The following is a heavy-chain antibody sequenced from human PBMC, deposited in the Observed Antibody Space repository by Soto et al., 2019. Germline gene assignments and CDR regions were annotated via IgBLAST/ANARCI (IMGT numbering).Heavy chain of an antibody. CDR1: GYSFTSYW. D-gene: IGHD2-2*01. J-gene: IGHJ5*02. V-gene: IGHV5-51*01. Sequence: PGESLKISCKGSGYSFTSYWIGWVRQMPGKGLEWMGIIYPGDSDTRYSPSFQGQVTISADKSISTAYLQWSSLKASDTAMYYCARHVEYCSSTSCYHWFNPWGKGTMVTVSS. CDR3: ARHVEYCSSTSCYHWFNP. CDR2: IYPGDSDT.